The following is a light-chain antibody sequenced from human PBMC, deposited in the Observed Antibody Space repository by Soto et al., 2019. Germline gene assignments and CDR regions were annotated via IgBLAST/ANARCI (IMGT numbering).Light chain of an antibody. J-gene: IGLJ2*01. CDR3: QVWDTSTAL. Sequence: SYELTQPLSVSVALGQTARITCGGSNIGSKNVYWYQQKPGQAPVLVIYNDNSRPSGIPERVSGSNSGSTATLTISRAQAGDEADYYCQVWDTSTALIGGGTKLTVL. CDR2: NDN. V-gene: IGLV3-9*01. CDR1: NIGSKN.